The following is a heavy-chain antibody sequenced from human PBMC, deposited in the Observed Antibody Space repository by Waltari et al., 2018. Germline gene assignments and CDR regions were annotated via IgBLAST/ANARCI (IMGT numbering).Heavy chain of an antibody. J-gene: IGHJ4*01. Sequence: EVQMVESGGGLVKPGDSLRLSCAASGFTFTPAWLTWVRQAPGKGLEWVGRIKGKSDWAITDFAAPVRGRFSISRDDSQNMVFLQMNSLRTEDTAVYYCTTLDAPWGGWGHGTLVTVSS. CDR1: GFTFTPAW. D-gene: IGHD7-27*01. CDR2: IKGKSDWAIT. CDR3: TTLDAPWGG. V-gene: IGHV3-15*01.